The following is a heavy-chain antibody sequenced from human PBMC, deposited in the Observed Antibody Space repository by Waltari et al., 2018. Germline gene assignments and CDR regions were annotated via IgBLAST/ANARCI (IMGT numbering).Heavy chain of an antibody. Sequence: QVQLVESGGGVVQPGRSLRLSCAASGFTFSSYGMPWVRQAPGKGLEWVAVISYDGSNKYYADSVKGRFTISRDNSKNTLYLQMNSLRAEDTAVYYCAKDRIATDYYYYYMDVWGKGTTVTVSS. D-gene: IGHD2-15*01. CDR1: GFTFSSYG. J-gene: IGHJ6*03. V-gene: IGHV3-30*18. CDR2: ISYDGSNK. CDR3: AKDRIATDYYYYYMDV.